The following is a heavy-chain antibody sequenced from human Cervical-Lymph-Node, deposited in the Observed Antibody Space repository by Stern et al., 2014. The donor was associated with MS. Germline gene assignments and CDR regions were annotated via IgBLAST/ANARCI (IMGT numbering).Heavy chain of an antibody. CDR2: IIPVFGTA. V-gene: IGHV1-69*01. CDR1: GGTFSDYA. Sequence: VKLVQSGAEVKKPGSSVKVSCKASGGTFSDYAISWVRQAPRQGLEWMGGIIPVFGTANYAQKFQGRVTLIADESTSTAYMELSSLRSEDTAVYYCARDSDLGNGGYGMDVWGQGTTITVSS. J-gene: IGHJ6*02. D-gene: IGHD5-12*01. CDR3: ARDSDLGNGGYGMDV.